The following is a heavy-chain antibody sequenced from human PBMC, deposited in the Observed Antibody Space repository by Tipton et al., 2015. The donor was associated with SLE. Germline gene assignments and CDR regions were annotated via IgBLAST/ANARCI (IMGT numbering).Heavy chain of an antibody. Sequence: TLSLTCSVSGGSIRGHYWRWIRQPPGKGLEWIGYIYNSGDTNYNPSLKSRVTISADTSKNQFSLKLGSVTAADTAIYYCASAPGSRSSTVDYWGQGTLVTVSS. D-gene: IGHD6-6*01. CDR3: ASAPGSRSSTVDY. V-gene: IGHV4-59*11. CDR2: IYNSGDT. J-gene: IGHJ4*02. CDR1: GGSIRGHY.